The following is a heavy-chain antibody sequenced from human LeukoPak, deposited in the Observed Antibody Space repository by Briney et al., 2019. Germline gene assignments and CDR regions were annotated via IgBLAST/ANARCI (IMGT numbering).Heavy chain of an antibody. CDR2: IHPDGSIT. V-gene: IGHV3-74*03. Sequence: PGGSLRLSCVGSGFTISNYWMHWVRQAPGAGLVWVSRIHPDGSITTYADSVKGRFTISRDNAKNTLYLQMNSLRAEDTAVYYCAREGRSLHTFWGQGTLVTVSS. J-gene: IGHJ4*02. CDR3: AREGRSLHTF. D-gene: IGHD5/OR15-5a*01. CDR1: GFTISNYW.